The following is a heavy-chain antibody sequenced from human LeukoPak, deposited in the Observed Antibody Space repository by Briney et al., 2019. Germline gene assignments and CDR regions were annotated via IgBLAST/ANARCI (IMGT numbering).Heavy chain of an antibody. CDR2: IRGRGNYV. CDR3: AKGGVYSGYDLSFEY. Sequence: PGGSLRLSRAASGFTFSSYAMSWVRQAPGKGLEWVSSIRGRGNYVYYADSVKGRFTISRDNSKNTLYLQMNSLRADDTAVYYCAKGGVYSGYDLSFEYWGQGALVTVSS. CDR1: GFTFSSYA. V-gene: IGHV3-23*01. J-gene: IGHJ4*02. D-gene: IGHD5-12*01.